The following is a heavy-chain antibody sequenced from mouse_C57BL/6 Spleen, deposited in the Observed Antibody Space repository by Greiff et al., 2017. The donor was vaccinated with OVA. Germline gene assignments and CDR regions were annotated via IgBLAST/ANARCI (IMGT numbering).Heavy chain of an antibody. CDR1: GFSLTSYG. V-gene: IGHV2-5*01. Sequence: QVQLQQSGPGLVQPSPSLSITCTASGFSLTSYGVHWVRQSPGKGLEWLGVIWSGGSTDYNAAFMSRLSITKDNAKSQVSFKMNSLQADDTAIYDCAKSNWDAVYYYAMDYWGQGTSVTVSS. J-gene: IGHJ4*01. D-gene: IGHD4-1*01. CDR3: AKSNWDAVYYYAMDY. CDR2: IWSGGST.